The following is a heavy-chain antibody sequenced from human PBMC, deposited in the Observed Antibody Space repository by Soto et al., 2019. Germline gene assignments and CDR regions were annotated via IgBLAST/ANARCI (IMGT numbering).Heavy chain of an antibody. CDR1: GFTFSSYS. Sequence: EVQLVESGGGRVKPGGSLRLSCAASGFTFSSYSMNWVRQAPGKRLEWFSSIISSRSYIYYADSVKGRFTISRDNAKNSLYLQMNSLRAEDTAVYYCARMGSQRYYYYGMDVWGQGTTVTVSS. D-gene: IGHD6-25*01. CDR3: ARMGSQRYYYYGMDV. CDR2: IISSRSYI. V-gene: IGHV3-21*01. J-gene: IGHJ6*02.